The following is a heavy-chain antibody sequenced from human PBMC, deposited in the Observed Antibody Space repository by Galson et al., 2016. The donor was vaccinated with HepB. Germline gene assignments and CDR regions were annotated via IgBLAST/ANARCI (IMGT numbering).Heavy chain of an antibody. J-gene: IGHJ4*02. V-gene: IGHV2-5*02. Sequence: PALVKPTQSLTLTCTFSGFSLSTRGVAVNWIRQPPGKALEWLALIYWDDDRRYSPSLKSRLTITKGTSKNQVVLTMTNMDPVDTATYYCVQELYYFVNWGQGTLVTVSS. CDR2: IYWDDDR. CDR3: VQELYYFVN. CDR1: GFSLSTRGVA. D-gene: IGHD1-7*01.